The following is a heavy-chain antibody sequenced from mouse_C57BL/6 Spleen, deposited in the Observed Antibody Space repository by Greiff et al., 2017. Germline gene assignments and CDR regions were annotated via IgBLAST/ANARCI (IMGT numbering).Heavy chain of an antibody. CDR2: IDPSDSYT. CDR1: GYTFTSYW. Sequence: VQLQQPGAELVKPGASVKLSCKASGYTFTSYWMQWVKQRPGQGLEWIGEIDPSDSYTNYNQKFKGKATLTVDTSSSTAYMQLSSLTSEDSAVYYCARHYYGSRGGAMDYWGQGTSVTVSS. J-gene: IGHJ4*01. D-gene: IGHD1-1*01. V-gene: IGHV1-50*01. CDR3: ARHYYGSRGGAMDY.